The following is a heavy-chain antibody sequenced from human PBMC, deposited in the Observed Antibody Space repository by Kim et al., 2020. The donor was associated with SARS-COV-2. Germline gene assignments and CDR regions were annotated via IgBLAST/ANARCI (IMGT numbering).Heavy chain of an antibody. D-gene: IGHD3-16*02. CDR2: ISHDGTKT. CDR1: GFNFRNYG. V-gene: IGHV3-30*18. Sequence: GWSLRLSCAASGFNFRNYGMHWVRQAPGKGLEWVAVISHDGTKTYYADSVKGRFTISRDNSKNTLYLQMNGLRVEDTAVYYCANADWNSLSGDRWGQGTLVTVSS. J-gene: IGHJ5*02. CDR3: ANADWNSLSGDR.